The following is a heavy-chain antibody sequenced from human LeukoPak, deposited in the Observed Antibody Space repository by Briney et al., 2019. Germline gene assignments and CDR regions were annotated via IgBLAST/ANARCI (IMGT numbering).Heavy chain of an antibody. J-gene: IGHJ4*02. CDR1: GGSISSSSYY. D-gene: IGHD2-2*01. CDR2: IYYSGST. Sequence: PSETLSLTCTVSGGSISSSSYYWGWIRQPPGKGLEWIGSIYYSGSTYYNPSLKSRVTVSVDTSKNQFSLKLSSVTAADTAVYYCARLRCSSTSCLYYFDYWGQGTLVTASS. V-gene: IGHV4-39*01. CDR3: ARLRCSSTSCLYYFDY.